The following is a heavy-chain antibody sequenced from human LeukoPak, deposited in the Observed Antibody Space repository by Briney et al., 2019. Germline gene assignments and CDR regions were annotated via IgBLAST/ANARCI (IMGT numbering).Heavy chain of an antibody. CDR3: ARPTIAAAGNFEY. D-gene: IGHD6-13*01. V-gene: IGHV3-11*03. Sequence: GGSLRLSCAASGFTFSDYYMGWIRQAPGKGLEWVSHISSFSNFRSYADSVKGRFTISRDNAKNSLYLQANSLRAEDTAVYYCARPTIAAAGNFEYWGQGTLVTVSS. CDR1: GFTFSDYY. J-gene: IGHJ4*02. CDR2: ISSFSNFR.